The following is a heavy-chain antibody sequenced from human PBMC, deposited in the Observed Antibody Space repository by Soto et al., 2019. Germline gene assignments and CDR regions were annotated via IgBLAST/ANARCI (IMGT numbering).Heavy chain of an antibody. CDR3: ARDPTDYYDSSGYEPHFDY. CDR2: ISYDGSNK. CDR1: GXTFSSYS. J-gene: IGHJ4*02. D-gene: IGHD3-22*01. Sequence: GSLRLACAASGXTFSSYSMHWVRQAPGKGLEWVAVISYDGSNKYYADSVKGRFTISRDNSKNTLYLQMNSLRAEDTAVYYCARDPTDYYDSSGYEPHFDYWGQGTLVTVSS. V-gene: IGHV3-30-3*01.